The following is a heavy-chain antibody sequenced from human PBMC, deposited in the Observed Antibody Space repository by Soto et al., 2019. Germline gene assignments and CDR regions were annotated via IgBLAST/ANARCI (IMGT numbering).Heavy chain of an antibody. CDR1: GFTFRSFT. Sequence: PGGSLRLSCADSGFTFRSFTMNWVRQAPGKGLEWVSTISSNSAYIYYTDALRGRFTISRDNAKNSLHLQMNSLRAEDTAVYYCARDASRDSSARGWFDPWGPGSLVTVS. J-gene: IGHJ5*02. V-gene: IGHV3-21*01. CDR3: ARDASRDSSARGWFDP. D-gene: IGHD6-13*01. CDR2: ISSNSAYI.